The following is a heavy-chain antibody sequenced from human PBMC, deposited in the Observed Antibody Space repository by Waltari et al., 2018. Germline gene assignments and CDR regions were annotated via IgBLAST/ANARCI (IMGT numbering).Heavy chain of an antibody. V-gene: IGHV3-30*04. Sequence: QVQLVESGGGVVQPGRSLRLSCAASGFTFSSYAMHWVRQAPGKGLEWVAVISYDGSNKSYVDSVKGRFTISRDNSKNTLYLQMNSLRAEDTAVYYCARDSVYYGSGSPTDYWGQGTLVTVSS. J-gene: IGHJ4*02. CDR2: ISYDGSNK. CDR1: GFTFSSYA. CDR3: ARDSVYYGSGSPTDY. D-gene: IGHD3-10*01.